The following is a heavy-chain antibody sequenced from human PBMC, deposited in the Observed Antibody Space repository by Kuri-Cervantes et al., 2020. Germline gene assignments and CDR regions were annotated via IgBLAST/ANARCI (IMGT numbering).Heavy chain of an antibody. D-gene: IGHD6-19*01. CDR2: ITTSSTCI. Sequence: GGSLRLSCAASGFTFSNFSMNWVRQAPGKGLECVSFITTSSTCISYADSVKGRFTISRDNAKNSLYLQMNSLRAEDTALYYCAREKTTLGYSSGSMTKYNWFDPWGQGTLVTVSS. CDR3: AREKTTLGYSSGSMTKYNWFDP. J-gene: IGHJ5*02. V-gene: IGHV3-21*01. CDR1: GFTFSNFS.